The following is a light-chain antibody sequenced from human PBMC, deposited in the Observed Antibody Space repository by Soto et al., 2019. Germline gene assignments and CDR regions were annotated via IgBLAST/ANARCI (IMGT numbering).Light chain of an antibody. J-gene: IGKJ1*01. CDR2: NAS. CDR1: QSISSW. CDR3: QQRSNWPRT. Sequence: DIQMTQSPSTLSASVGDRVTITCRASQSISSWLAWYQQKPGQAPKLLIYNASTMHSGIPARFSGSGSGTDFTLTISSLEPEDFAVYYCQQRSNWPRTFGQGTKVDIK. V-gene: IGKV1-5*01.